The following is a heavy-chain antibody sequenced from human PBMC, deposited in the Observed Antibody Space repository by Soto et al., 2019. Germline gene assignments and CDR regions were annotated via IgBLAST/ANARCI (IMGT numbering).Heavy chain of an antibody. CDR1: GYTFTANY. CDR2: INPNSGGT. V-gene: IGHV1-2*02. J-gene: IGHJ4*02. CDR3: AREGSGWKYFDY. D-gene: IGHD6-19*01. Sequence: QVQLVQSGAEVKKPGASVKVSCKGSGYTFTANYIQWVRQAPGQGLEWMGWINPNSGGTTYAQKFQGRVTFTRDTSITTAYMELSRLTSDATAVYCCAREGSGWKYFDYWGQGSLVTVPS.